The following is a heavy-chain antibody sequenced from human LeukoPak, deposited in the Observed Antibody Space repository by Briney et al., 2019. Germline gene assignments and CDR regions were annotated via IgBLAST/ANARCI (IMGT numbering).Heavy chain of an antibody. CDR1: GYTFTSYG. D-gene: IGHD6-13*01. CDR2: ISAYNGNT. V-gene: IGHV1-18*01. Sequence: ASVKVSCKASGYTFTSYGISWVRQAPGQGLEGMGWISAYNGNTNYAQKLQGRVTMTTDTSTSTAYMELRSLRSDDTAVYYCARDWRPLAAAGNSWFDPWGQGTLVTVSS. CDR3: ARDWRPLAAAGNSWFDP. J-gene: IGHJ5*02.